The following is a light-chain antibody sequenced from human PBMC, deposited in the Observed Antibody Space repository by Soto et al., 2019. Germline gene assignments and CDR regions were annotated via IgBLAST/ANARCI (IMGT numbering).Light chain of an antibody. CDR2: AAS. Sequence: DIQMTQSPSSLSASVGDRVTISCRASQSMSNYLNWYQQKPGTAPKLLIYAASSLQSGVPSRFSGSGSGTDFTLTISSLQIEDFATYVCQQSDSTPQTFGQGTKVEIK. V-gene: IGKV1-39*01. J-gene: IGKJ1*01. CDR3: QQSDSTPQT. CDR1: QSMSNY.